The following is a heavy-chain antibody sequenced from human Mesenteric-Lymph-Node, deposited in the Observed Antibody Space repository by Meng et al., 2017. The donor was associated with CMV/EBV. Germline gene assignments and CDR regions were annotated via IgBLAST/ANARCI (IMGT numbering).Heavy chain of an antibody. V-gene: IGHV3-23*01. CDR2: ISTNSIDT. Sequence: GESLKISCAASGFTFSSYAMSWVRQAPGKGLEWVSSISTNSIDTYYADSVKGRFTISRDNSKNTLYLQMNSLRAEDTAVYYCAKGDVVVPAATFDYWGQGTLVTVSS. CDR1: GFTFSSYA. CDR3: AKGDVVVPAATFDY. J-gene: IGHJ4*02. D-gene: IGHD2-2*01.